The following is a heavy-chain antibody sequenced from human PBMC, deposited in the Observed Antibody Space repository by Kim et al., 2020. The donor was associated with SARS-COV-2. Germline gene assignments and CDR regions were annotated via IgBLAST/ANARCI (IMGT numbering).Heavy chain of an antibody. CDR3: ARVGRTGYSSSWYRAFYFDY. J-gene: IGHJ4*02. D-gene: IGHD6-13*01. CDR1: GGSFSGYY. Sequence: SETLSLTCAVYGGSFSGYYWSWIRQPPGKGLEWIGEINHSGSTNYNPSLKSRVTISVDTSKNQFSLKLSSVTAADTAVYYCARVGRTGYSSSWYRAFYFDYWGQGTLVTVSS. CDR2: INHSGST. V-gene: IGHV4-34*01.